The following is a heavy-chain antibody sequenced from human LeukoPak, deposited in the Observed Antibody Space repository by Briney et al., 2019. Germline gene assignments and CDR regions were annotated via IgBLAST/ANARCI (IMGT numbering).Heavy chain of an antibody. D-gene: IGHD2/OR15-2a*01. J-gene: IGHJ4*02. CDR1: GGSFSGYY. Sequence: SETLSLTCAVYGGSFSGYYWSWIREPPGKGLEWIGEINHSGSTNYNPSLKSRVTISVDTSKNQFSLKLSSVTAADTAVYYCAGHHPRNTVDYWGQGTLVTVSS. CDR3: AGHHPRNTVDY. V-gene: IGHV4-34*01. CDR2: INHSGST.